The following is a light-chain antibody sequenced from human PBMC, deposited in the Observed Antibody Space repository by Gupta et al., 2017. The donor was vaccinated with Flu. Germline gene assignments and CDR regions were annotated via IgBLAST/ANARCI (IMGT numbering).Light chain of an antibody. J-gene: IGKJ3*01. CDR3: QQENNSHRLFT. CDR2: GAS. Sequence: IVMTQSPATLSVSPGERATLSCRARQSVSSNLAWYQQKPSQAPRLPIYGASARAKGSPARCSGSGAGRECTVTISSRQAEDFEVYYCQQENNSHRLFTFGHGTKVDIK. CDR1: QSVSSN. V-gene: IGKV3-15*01.